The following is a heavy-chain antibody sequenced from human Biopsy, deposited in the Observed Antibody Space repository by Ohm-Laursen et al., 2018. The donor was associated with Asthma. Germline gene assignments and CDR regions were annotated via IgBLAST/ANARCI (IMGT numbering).Heavy chain of an antibody. CDR3: ARTHERWTSIQDDALDI. Sequence: SLRLSCTASGFTFSIYDIHWVRQAPGKGLEWVAVISYDGGDKFYGDSVKGRFTLSRDNSRNTLYLQMNSLRVEDTAIYYCARTHERWTSIQDDALDIWGQGTMVIVSS. V-gene: IGHV3-30*03. CDR2: ISYDGGDK. D-gene: IGHD4-23*01. J-gene: IGHJ3*02. CDR1: GFTFSIYD.